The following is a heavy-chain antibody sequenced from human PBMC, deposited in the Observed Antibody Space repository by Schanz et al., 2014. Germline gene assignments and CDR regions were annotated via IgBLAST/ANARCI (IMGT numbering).Heavy chain of an antibody. V-gene: IGHV1-2*06. CDR3: ARVSMEFERGKSYYYYMDV. J-gene: IGHJ6*03. CDR2: ISPNSGDT. D-gene: IGHD3-10*01. Sequence: QVQLVQSGAEVKKPGSSVKVSCKASGGTFSSYSISWVRQAPGQGLEWMGRISPNSGDTHSAQKFQGRVTMTWDRSISTANMELSRLRSDDTAVYYCARVSMEFERGKSYYYYMDVWGRGTTVTVSS. CDR1: GGTFSSYS.